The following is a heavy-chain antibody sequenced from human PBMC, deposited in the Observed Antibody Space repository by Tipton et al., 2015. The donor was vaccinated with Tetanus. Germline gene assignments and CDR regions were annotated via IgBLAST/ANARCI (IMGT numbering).Heavy chain of an antibody. Sequence: TLSLTCTVSGGSISSSSYYWGWIRQPPGKGLEWIGTIYYSGSTNYNPSLKSRVTISVDTSKNQFSLKLSSVTAADTAVYYCARVGFGYSGYHFYGYWGQGTLVTVSS. J-gene: IGHJ4*02. D-gene: IGHD5-12*01. CDR2: IYYSGST. CDR3: ARVGFGYSGYHFYGY. CDR1: GGSISSSSYY. V-gene: IGHV4-39*07.